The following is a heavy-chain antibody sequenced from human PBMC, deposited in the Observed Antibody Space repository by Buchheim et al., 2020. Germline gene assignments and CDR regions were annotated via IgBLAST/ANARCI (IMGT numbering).Heavy chain of an antibody. J-gene: IGHJ4*02. CDR1: GGSISGGDYF. V-gene: IGHV4-31*03. Sequence: QVQLQESGPGLVKPSQTLSLTCTVSGGSISGGDYFWSWIRQHPGKGLEWIGYTYYSGRSYYNPSIQSRVTIPLHTSAHQFSRWLNSVTAADTAVYYCARHPNYGSGSCFDYWGQGTL. CDR3: ARHPNYGSGSCFDY. D-gene: IGHD3-10*01. CDR2: TYYSGRS.